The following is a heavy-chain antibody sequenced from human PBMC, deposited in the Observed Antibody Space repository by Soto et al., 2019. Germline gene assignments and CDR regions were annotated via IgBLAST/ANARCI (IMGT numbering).Heavy chain of an antibody. D-gene: IGHD5-18*01. J-gene: IGHJ4*02. V-gene: IGHV3-30*18. CDR2: ISYDGSNK. CDR3: AKDFSGTAMCSY. Sequence: QVQLVESGGGVVQPGRSLRLSCAASGFTFSSYGMHWVRQAPGKGLEWVAVISYDGSNKYYADSVKGRFTISRDNSKNTLYLQMNSLRAEDTAVYYCAKDFSGTAMCSYWGQGTLVTVSS. CDR1: GFTFSSYG.